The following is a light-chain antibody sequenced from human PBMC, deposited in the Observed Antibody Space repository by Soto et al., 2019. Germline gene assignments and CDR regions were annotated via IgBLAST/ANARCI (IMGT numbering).Light chain of an antibody. CDR1: QSISSW. V-gene: IGKV1-5*01. Sequence: DIQMTQSPSTLSASVGDRVTMTFRASQSISSWVAWYQQTPGKDPKLRIDEASSSESGVPSRCSGRGSGTECTLTSSSLQPDDFATYYCQQYHSYSGTVGQGTKVDIK. J-gene: IGKJ1*01. CDR3: QQYHSYSGT. CDR2: EAS.